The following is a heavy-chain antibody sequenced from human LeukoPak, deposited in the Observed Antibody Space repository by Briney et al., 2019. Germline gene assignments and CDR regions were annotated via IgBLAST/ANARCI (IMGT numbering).Heavy chain of an antibody. Sequence: PSETLSLTCTVSGGSISSYYWSWIRQPPGKGLEWIGYIFYSGSTSYKPSLKSRVTISVDMSKNQFSLNLNSVTAADTAVYYCARVEELERRPFDYWGQGTLVTVSS. D-gene: IGHD1-1*01. V-gene: IGHV4-59*01. CDR1: GGSISSYY. CDR3: ARVEELERRPFDY. J-gene: IGHJ4*02. CDR2: IFYSGST.